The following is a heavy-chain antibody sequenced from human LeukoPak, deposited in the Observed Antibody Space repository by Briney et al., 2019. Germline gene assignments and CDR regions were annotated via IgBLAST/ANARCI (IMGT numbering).Heavy chain of an antibody. D-gene: IGHD2-2*01. CDR1: GGSISSYY. J-gene: IGHJ1*01. V-gene: IGHV4-59*01. CDR3: ARDPRQYCSSPSCYPEYFQH. CDR2: IYYSGST. Sequence: SETLSLTCTVSGGSISSYYWSWIRQPPGKGLEWIGYIYYSGSTNYNPSLKSRVTISVDTSKNQFSLKLSSVTAADTAVYYCARDPRQYCSSPSCYPEYFQHWGQGTLVTVSS.